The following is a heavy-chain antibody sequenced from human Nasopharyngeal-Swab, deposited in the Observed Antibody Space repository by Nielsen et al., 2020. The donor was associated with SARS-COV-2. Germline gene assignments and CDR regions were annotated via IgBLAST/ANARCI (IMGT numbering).Heavy chain of an antibody. J-gene: IGHJ6*03. D-gene: IGHD3-9*01. CDR3: ARGGADDILTGPYYYYYYMDV. Sequence: WVRQAPGQGLEWMGGIIPILGIANYAQKFQDRVTITADKSTSTAYMELSSLRSEDTAVYYCARGGADDILTGPYYYYYYMDVWGKGTTVTVSS. CDR2: IIPILGIA. V-gene: IGHV1-69*10.